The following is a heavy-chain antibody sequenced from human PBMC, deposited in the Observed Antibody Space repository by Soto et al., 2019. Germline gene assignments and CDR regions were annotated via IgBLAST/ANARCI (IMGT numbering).Heavy chain of an antibody. CDR2: IDSEGSAT. V-gene: IGHV3-74*01. D-gene: IGHD5-18*01. J-gene: IGHJ4*02. Sequence: EVQLVESGGGLVQPGGSLRLSCAASGFTFGSYWMHWVRQAPGKGLVWVSRIDSEGSATGYADSVKGRFTISRDNAKIILYLQMNSLRAEDTAVYYCARGRAAMSLICDYWGQGTLVSVSS. CDR1: GFTFGSYW. CDR3: ARGRAAMSLICDY.